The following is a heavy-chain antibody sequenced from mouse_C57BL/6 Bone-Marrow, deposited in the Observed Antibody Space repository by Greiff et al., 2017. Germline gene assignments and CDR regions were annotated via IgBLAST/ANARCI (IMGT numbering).Heavy chain of an antibody. CDR2: ISDGGSYT. J-gene: IGHJ3*01. CDR1: GFTFSSYA. D-gene: IGHD2-1*01. Sequence: EVQLVESGGGLVKPGGSLKLSCAASGFTFSSYAMSWVRQTPEKRLEWVATISDGGSYTYYPDNVKGRFTISRDNAKNNLYLQMSHLKSEDTAMYYCAREGGRYYGNYGRFAYWGQGTLVTVSA. V-gene: IGHV5-4*01. CDR3: AREGGRYYGNYGRFAY.